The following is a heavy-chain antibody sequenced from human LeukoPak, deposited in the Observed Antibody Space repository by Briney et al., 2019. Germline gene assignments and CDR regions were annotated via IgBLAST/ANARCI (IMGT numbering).Heavy chain of an antibody. Sequence: SETLSLTCAVSGGSISSSSWWSWVRQPPGKGLEWIGEIYHSGSTNYNPSLKSRVTISVDKSKNQFSLKLSSVTAADTAVYYCARWDTMVRGVISGVAFDLWGRGTLVTVSS. J-gene: IGHJ2*01. V-gene: IGHV4-4*02. D-gene: IGHD3-10*01. CDR3: ARWDTMVRGVISGVAFDL. CDR1: GGSISSSSW. CDR2: IYHSGST.